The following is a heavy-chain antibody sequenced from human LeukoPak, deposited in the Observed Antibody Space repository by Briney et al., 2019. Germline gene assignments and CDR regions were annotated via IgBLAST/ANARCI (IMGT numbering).Heavy chain of an antibody. D-gene: IGHD3-10*01. J-gene: IGHJ5*02. Sequence: ASVKVSCNTSGYTFTSFGISWVRQAPGQGLEWMGWIGAYNGKINYARTFQGRVTMTTDTSTSTAYMELRSLRSDDTAVYYCARVRAGLGGGHWFDPWGQGTLVTVSS. CDR2: IGAYNGKI. CDR1: GYTFTSFG. V-gene: IGHV1-18*01. CDR3: ARVRAGLGGGHWFDP.